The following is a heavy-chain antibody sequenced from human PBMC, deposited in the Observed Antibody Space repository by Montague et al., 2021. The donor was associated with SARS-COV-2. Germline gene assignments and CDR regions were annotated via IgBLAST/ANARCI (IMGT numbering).Heavy chain of an antibody. CDR3: AKEVGESPSFDY. D-gene: IGHD2-15*01. J-gene: IGHJ4*02. CDR2: ISWNSGST. V-gene: IGHV3-9*01. Sequence: SLRLSCAASGFTFDDYAMRWVRQAPGKGLEWVSGISWNSGSTGYADSVKGRFTISRDNAKNSLYLQMNSLRAEDTALYYCAKEVGESPSFDYWGQGTLVTVSS. CDR1: GFTFDDYA.